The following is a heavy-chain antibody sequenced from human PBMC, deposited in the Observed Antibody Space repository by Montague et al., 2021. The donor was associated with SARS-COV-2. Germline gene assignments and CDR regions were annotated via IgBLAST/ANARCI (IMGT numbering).Heavy chain of an antibody. D-gene: IGHD3-3*01. J-gene: IGHJ6*02. CDR1: GGSISSGGYY. V-gene: IGHV4-31*03. CDR2: IYYSGST. Sequence: TLSLTCTVSGGSISSGGYYWSWIRQHPGKGLEWIGYIYYSGSTYYNPSLKSRVTISVDTSKNQFSLKLSSVTAADTAVYSCARDLSHGAIVGVVIINAVDVWGQGTTVTVSS. CDR3: ARDLSHGAIVGVVIINAVDV.